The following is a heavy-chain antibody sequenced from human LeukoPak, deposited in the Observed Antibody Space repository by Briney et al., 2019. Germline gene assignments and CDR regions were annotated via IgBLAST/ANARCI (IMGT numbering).Heavy chain of an antibody. D-gene: IGHD5-24*01. Sequence: SETLSLTCTVSGGSISSSSYYWGWIRQPPGKGLEWIGSIYYSGSTYYNPSLKSRVTISVDTSKNQFSLKLSSVTAADTAVYYCARGVEMATMSGLYYFDYWGQGTLVTVSS. CDR1: GGSISSSSYY. V-gene: IGHV4-39*07. CDR2: IYYSGST. J-gene: IGHJ4*02. CDR3: ARGVEMATMSGLYYFDY.